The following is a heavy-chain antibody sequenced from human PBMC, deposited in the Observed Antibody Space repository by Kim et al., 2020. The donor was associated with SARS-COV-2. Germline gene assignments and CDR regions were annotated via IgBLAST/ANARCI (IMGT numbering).Heavy chain of an antibody. D-gene: IGHD3-22*01. CDR3: ARQCYDSSGYYYFDY. J-gene: IGHJ4*02. CDR1: GFSLINYW. V-gene: IGHV3-74*01. CDR2: INGDGSII. Sequence: GGSLRLSCAASGFSLINYWMHWVRQAPGKGLVWVSRINGDGSIISYADSVKGRFTISRDNAKNTLYLQMNSLRAEDTALFYCARQCYDSSGYYYFDYWGQGTLVTV.